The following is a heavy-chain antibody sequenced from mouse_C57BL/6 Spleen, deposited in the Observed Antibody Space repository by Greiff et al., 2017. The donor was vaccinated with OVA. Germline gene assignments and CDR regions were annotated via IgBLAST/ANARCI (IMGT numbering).Heavy chain of an antibody. V-gene: IGHV2-2*01. CDR2: IWSGGST. J-gene: IGHJ2*01. CDR3: ARGGTPFDY. D-gene: IGHD3-3*01. Sequence: QVQLKESGPGLVQPSQSLSITCTVSGFSLTSYGVHWVRQSPGTGLEWLGVIWSGGSTDYNAAFISRLSISKDNSKSQVFFKMNSLQADDTAIYYCARGGTPFDYWGQGTTLTVSS. CDR1: GFSLTSYG.